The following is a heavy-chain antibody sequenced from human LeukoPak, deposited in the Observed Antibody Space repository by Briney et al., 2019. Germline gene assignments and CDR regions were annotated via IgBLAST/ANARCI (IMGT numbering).Heavy chain of an antibody. CDR3: ARDRIVVVVAAYYYYYGMDV. CDR1: GGSFSGYY. D-gene: IGHD2-15*01. Sequence: ETLSLTCAVYGGSFSGYYWSWIRQPPGKGLEWVSSISSSSSYIYYADSVKGRFTISRDNAKNSLYLQMNSLRAEDTAVYYCARDRIVVVVAAYYYYYGMDVWGQGTTVTVSS. J-gene: IGHJ6*02. V-gene: IGHV3-21*01. CDR2: ISSSSSYI.